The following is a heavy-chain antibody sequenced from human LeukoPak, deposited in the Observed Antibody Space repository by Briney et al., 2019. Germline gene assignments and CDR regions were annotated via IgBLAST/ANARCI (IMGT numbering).Heavy chain of an antibody. CDR1: GFTFSAYW. J-gene: IGHJ4*02. D-gene: IGHD7-27*01. CDR2: INNDGTAT. Sequence: GGSLRLSCAASGFTFSAYWMHWVRQVPGKGLVWVSRINNDGTATFFADSVKGRFTISRDNAKNTLYLQMNSPRAEDTAAYYCAKDGNWARFENWGQGTLVTVSS. CDR3: AKDGNWARFEN. V-gene: IGHV3-74*01.